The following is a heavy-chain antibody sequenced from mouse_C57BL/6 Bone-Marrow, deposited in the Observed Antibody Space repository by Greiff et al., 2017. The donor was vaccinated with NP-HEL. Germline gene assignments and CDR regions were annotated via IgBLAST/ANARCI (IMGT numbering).Heavy chain of an antibody. CDR2: INPNNGGT. J-gene: IGHJ4*01. CDR1: GYTFTDYY. CDR3: ASPYYYGSSYVAMDY. D-gene: IGHD1-1*01. Sequence: VQLKQSGPELVKPGASVKISCKASGYTFTDYYMNWVKQSHGKSLEWIGDINPNNGGTSYNQKFKGKATLTVDKSSSTAYMELRSLTSEDSAVYYCASPYYYGSSYVAMDYWGQGTSVTVSS. V-gene: IGHV1-26*01.